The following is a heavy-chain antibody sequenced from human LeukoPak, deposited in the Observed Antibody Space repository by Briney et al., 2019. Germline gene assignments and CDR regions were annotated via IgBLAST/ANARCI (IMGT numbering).Heavy chain of an antibody. CDR2: ITTTFYT. J-gene: IGHJ4*02. V-gene: IGHV3-21*01. Sequence: GGSLRLSCAASGFTFSSYSFNWVRQVPGKGLEWVSSITTTFYTYYTDSVKGRFTISRDNSKNTLYLRMNSLRAEDTAVYYCAKDLNYYDSSGYEYWGQGTLVTVSS. D-gene: IGHD3-22*01. CDR1: GFTFSSYS. CDR3: AKDLNYYDSSGYEY.